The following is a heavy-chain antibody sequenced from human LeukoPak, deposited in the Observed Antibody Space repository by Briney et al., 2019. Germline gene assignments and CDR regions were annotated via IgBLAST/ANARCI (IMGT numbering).Heavy chain of an antibody. D-gene: IGHD6-13*01. CDR2: ISSDGSST. J-gene: IGHJ3*02. Sequence: GGSLRLSCAASGFTFSRYWMTWVRQAPGKGLVWVSRISSDGSSTSYADSVKGRFTISRDNSKNTLYLQMNSLRAEDTAVYYCAKGVSAAADDAFDIWGQGTMVTVSS. CDR3: AKGVSAAADDAFDI. CDR1: GFTFSRYW. V-gene: IGHV3-74*01.